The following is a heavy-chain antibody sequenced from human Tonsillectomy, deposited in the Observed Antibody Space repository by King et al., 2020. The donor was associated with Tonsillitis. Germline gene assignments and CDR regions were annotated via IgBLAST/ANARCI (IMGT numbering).Heavy chain of an antibody. J-gene: IGHJ6*02. CDR1: GGSISNYY. Sequence: VQLQESGPGLVKSSETLSLTCTVSGGSISNYYWSWIRQPAGKGLEWIGRIFSSGSTNYNPSLKSRVTMSIDTSKNQLSLNLTSVTAADTAVYYCARDRVFYYYYGMDVWGQGTTVTVSS. CDR2: IFSSGST. CDR3: ARDRVFYYYYGMDV. V-gene: IGHV4-4*07. D-gene: IGHD2-8*01.